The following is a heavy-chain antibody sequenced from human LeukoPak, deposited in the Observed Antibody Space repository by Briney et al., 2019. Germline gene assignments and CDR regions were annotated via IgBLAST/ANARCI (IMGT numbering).Heavy chain of an antibody. J-gene: IGHJ4*02. CDR1: GYTFTGYY. D-gene: IGHD4-17*01. CDR3: ARSHDYGDYVVLDY. V-gene: IGHV1-2*02. Sequence: ASVKVSCKASGYTFTGYYMHWVRQAPGQGLEWVGWINPNSGGTNYAQKLQGRVTMTTDTSTSTAYMELRSLRSDDTAVYYCARSHDYGDYVVLDYWGQGTLVTVSS. CDR2: INPNSGGT.